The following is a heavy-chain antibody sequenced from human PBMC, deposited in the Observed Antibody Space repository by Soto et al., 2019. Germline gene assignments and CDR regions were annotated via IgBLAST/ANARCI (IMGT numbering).Heavy chain of an antibody. CDR1: GGTFSSHT. CDR2: IIPALGTA. Sequence: QDQLVQSGAEVKKPGSSVKVSCKASGGTFSSHTFSWVRQAPGQGLEWMGRIIPALGTATYAQKFQGRVTITADESATTVYMEMNSLRSEYTAVYYGARTDFGAYWYFDLWGRGTLVPVSS. CDR3: ARTDFGAYWYFDL. J-gene: IGHJ2*01. D-gene: IGHD4-17*01. V-gene: IGHV1-69*08.